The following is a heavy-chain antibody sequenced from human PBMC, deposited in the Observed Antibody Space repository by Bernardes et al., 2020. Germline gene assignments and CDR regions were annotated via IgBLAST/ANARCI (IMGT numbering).Heavy chain of an antibody. D-gene: IGHD3-22*01. Sequence: GGSLRLSCAASGFTFSSYGMHWVRQAPGKGLEWVAVIWYDGSNKYYADSVKGRFTISRDNSKNTLYLQMNSLRAEDTAVYYCARDGDSSGYGYNWFDPWGQGTLVTVSS. V-gene: IGHV3-33*08. CDR3: ARDGDSSGYGYNWFDP. J-gene: IGHJ5*02. CDR2: IWYDGSNK. CDR1: GFTFSSYG.